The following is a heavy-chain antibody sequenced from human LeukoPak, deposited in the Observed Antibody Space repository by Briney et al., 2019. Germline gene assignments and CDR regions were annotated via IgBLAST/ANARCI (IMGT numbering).Heavy chain of an antibody. D-gene: IGHD5-12*01. J-gene: IGHJ6*02. V-gene: IGHV3-21*01. CDR1: GFSFSNYD. Sequence: PGGSLRLSCAASGFSFSNYDMNWVRQAPGKGLEWVSYISRSSSHIHYADSMKGRLTIFRDNAKSSLYLQMNSLRDEDTAMYYCARDRAALARMGGMDVWGQGTTVTVFS. CDR2: ISRSSSHI. CDR3: ARDRAALARMGGMDV.